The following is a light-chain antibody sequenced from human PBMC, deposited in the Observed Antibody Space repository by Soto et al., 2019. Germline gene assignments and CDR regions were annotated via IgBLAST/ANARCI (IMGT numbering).Light chain of an antibody. Sequence: QPVLTQSPSASASPGASVKLTCTLSSGHTNYAIAWHQQQPEKGPRFLMKINSDGSHSKGDAVPDRVSGSSSGADRYFTISSLQAEDEADYYCQTWGTGIVTFGGGTKLTVL. CDR2: INSDGSH. CDR3: QTWGTGIVT. V-gene: IGLV4-69*01. J-gene: IGLJ2*01. CDR1: SGHTNYA.